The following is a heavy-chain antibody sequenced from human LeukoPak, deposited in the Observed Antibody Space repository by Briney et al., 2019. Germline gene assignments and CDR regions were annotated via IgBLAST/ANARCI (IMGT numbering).Heavy chain of an antibody. CDR2: ISAYNGNT. V-gene: IGHV1-18*01. Sequence: ASVKVSRKASGYTFTSYGISWVRQAPGQGLEWMGWISAYNGNTNYAQKLQGRVTMTIDTFTNTAYMELRSLRSDDTAMYYCARWLGGTYDEDFDYWGQGTLVTVSS. J-gene: IGHJ4*02. CDR3: ARWLGGTYDEDFDY. D-gene: IGHD1-26*01. CDR1: GYTFTSYG.